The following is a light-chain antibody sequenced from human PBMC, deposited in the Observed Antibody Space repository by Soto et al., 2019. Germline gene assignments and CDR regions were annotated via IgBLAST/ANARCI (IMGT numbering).Light chain of an antibody. Sequence: DIQMTQSPSTLSASVGDRFTITFRASQSISSWLAWYQQKPGKAPKLLIYDASSLESGVPSRFSGSGSGTEFTLTISSLQPDDFATYYCQQYNSYPVGFGQGTKVDIK. CDR1: QSISSW. CDR2: DAS. CDR3: QQYNSYPVG. J-gene: IGKJ1*01. V-gene: IGKV1-5*01.